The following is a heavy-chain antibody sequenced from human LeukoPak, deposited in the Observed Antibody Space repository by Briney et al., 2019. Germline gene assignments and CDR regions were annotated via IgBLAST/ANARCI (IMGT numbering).Heavy chain of an antibody. CDR3: ARDMLTCSGGSCYSSGFDY. Sequence: SETLSLTCTVSGGSISSGDYYWSWVRQPPGKGLEWIGTIFYSGSTYYNPSLKSRVSISVDTSKNQFSLKLSSVTAADTAVYYCARDMLTCSGGSCYSSGFDYWGQGTLVTVSS. D-gene: IGHD2-15*01. CDR2: IFYSGST. CDR1: GGSISSGDYY. V-gene: IGHV4-30-4*01. J-gene: IGHJ4*02.